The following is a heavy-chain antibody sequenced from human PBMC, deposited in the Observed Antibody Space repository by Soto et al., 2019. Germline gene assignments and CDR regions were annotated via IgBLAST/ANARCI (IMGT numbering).Heavy chain of an antibody. CDR1: GFTFGDYA. CDR3: TRASSLDFDF. D-gene: IGHD3-16*01. CDR2: IRRNAYGGTT. Sequence: ALRLSCTTSGFTFGDYALSWVRQAPGKGLEWVGFIRRNAYGGTTDYAASVKGRFTISRDDSKSIAYLQMNSLRTEDTALYYCTRASSLDFDFWGQGNLVTVSS. V-gene: IGHV3-49*04. J-gene: IGHJ4*02.